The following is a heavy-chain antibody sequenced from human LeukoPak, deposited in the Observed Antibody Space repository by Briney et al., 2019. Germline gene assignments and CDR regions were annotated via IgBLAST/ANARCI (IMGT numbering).Heavy chain of an antibody. Sequence: SVKVSCKASGYTFTSYGISWVQQAPGQGLEWMGGIIPIFGTANYAQKFQGRVTITADESTSTAYMELSSLRSEDTAVYYCARGHGSGPETFYFDYWGQGTLVTVSS. J-gene: IGHJ4*02. CDR2: IIPIFGTA. V-gene: IGHV1-69*13. CDR3: ARGHGSGPETFYFDY. CDR1: GYTFTSYG. D-gene: IGHD3-16*01.